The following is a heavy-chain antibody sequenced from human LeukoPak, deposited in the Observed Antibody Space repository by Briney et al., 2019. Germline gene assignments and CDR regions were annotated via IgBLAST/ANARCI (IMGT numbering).Heavy chain of an antibody. Sequence: GGSLRLSCAASGFTFSNAWMSWVRQAPGKGLEWVGRIKSKTDGGTTDYAAPVKGRFTISRGDSKNTLYLQMNSLKTEDTAVYYCTTNIHYDSSGRPFDYWGQGTLVTVSS. D-gene: IGHD3-22*01. CDR1: GFTFSNAW. V-gene: IGHV3-15*01. J-gene: IGHJ4*02. CDR3: TTNIHYDSSGRPFDY. CDR2: IKSKTDGGTT.